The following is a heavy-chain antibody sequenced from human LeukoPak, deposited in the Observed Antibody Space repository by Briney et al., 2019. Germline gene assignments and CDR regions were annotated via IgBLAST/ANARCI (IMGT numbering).Heavy chain of an antibody. D-gene: IGHD6-13*01. J-gene: IGHJ4*02. CDR1: GFTFSSYA. CDR2: ISYDGSNK. CDR3: AITPGYSSSWSSLDY. Sequence: PRGSLRLSCAASGFTFSSYAMHWVRQAPGKGLEWVAVISYDGSNKYYADSVKGRFTISRDNSKNTLCLQMNSLRAEDTAVYYCAITPGYSSSWSSLDYWGQGTLVTVSS. V-gene: IGHV3-30-3*01.